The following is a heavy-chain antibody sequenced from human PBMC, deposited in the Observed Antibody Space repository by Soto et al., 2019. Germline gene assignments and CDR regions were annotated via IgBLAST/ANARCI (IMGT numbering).Heavy chain of an antibody. D-gene: IGHD3-16*02. CDR3: ARGCGYYDDVWGSYRYGPSEHYYYGMDV. Sequence: PSETLSLTCAVYGGSFSGYYWSWIRQPPGKGLEWIGEINHSGSTNYNPSLKSRVTISVDTSKNQFSLKLSSVTAADTAVYYCARGCGYYDDVWGSYRYGPSEHYYYGMDVWGQGTTVTVSS. CDR1: GGSFSGYY. J-gene: IGHJ6*02. V-gene: IGHV4-34*01. CDR2: INHSGST.